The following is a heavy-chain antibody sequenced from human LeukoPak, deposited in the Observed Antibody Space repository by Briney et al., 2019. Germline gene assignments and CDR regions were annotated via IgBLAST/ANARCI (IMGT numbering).Heavy chain of an antibody. Sequence: GASVKVSCKASGYTFTDYYMHWVRQAPGRGLEWMGWINPNNGGTNYAQKFQGRVTMTRDTSISTAYMELSRLRYDDTAVYYCARGTRRVEIAILTGGDYWGQGTRVTVSS. D-gene: IGHD5-12*01. V-gene: IGHV1-2*02. CDR1: GYTFTDYY. CDR3: ARGTRRVEIAILTGGDY. J-gene: IGHJ4*02. CDR2: INPNNGGT.